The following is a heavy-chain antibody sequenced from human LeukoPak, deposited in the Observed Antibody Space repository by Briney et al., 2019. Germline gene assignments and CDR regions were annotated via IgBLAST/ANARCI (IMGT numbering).Heavy chain of an antibody. D-gene: IGHD2-15*01. CDR3: ARDFAGGSGWFDP. J-gene: IGHJ5*02. V-gene: IGHV1-69*13. Sequence: SVKVSCKASGGTFSSYAISWVRQAPGQGLEWMGGIIPIFGTANYAQKFQGRVTITADESTSTAYMELSSLRSEDTAMYYCARDFAGGSGWFDPWGQGTLVTVSS. CDR1: GGTFSSYA. CDR2: IIPIFGTA.